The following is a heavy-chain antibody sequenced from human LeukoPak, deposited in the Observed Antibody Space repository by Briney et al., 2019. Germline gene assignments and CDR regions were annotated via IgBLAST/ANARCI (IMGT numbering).Heavy chain of an antibody. J-gene: IGHJ4*02. D-gene: IGHD3-22*01. Sequence: PSETLSLTCAVYGGSFSGYYWSWIRQPPGKGLEWIGEVNHSGSTNYNPSLKSRVTISVDTSKNQFSLKLSSVTAADTAVYYCASFSSGTTGYWGQGTLVTVSS. CDR2: VNHSGST. CDR3: ASFSSGTTGY. V-gene: IGHV4-34*01. CDR1: GGSFSGYY.